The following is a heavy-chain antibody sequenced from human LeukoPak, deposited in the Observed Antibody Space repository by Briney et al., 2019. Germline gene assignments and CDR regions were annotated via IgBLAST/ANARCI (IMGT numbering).Heavy chain of an antibody. CDR3: ARAIRGNVYGVSDYYMDV. Sequence: GASVKVSCKASGCTFTSYDINWVRQATGQGLEWMGWMNPNSGNTGYAQKFQGRVTMTRNTSISTAYMELSSLRSEDTAVYYCARAIRGNVYGVSDYYMDVWGKGTTVTISS. CDR1: GCTFTSYD. V-gene: IGHV1-8*01. J-gene: IGHJ6*03. D-gene: IGHD5-18*01. CDR2: MNPNSGNT.